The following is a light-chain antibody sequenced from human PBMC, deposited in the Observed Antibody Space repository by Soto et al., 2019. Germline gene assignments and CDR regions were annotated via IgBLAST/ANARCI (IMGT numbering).Light chain of an antibody. V-gene: IGKV3-15*01. Sequence: EIVMTQSPATLSVSPGERATLSCRASQSVSTNLAWYQQKPGQSPRLLIYGASTRATGIPVRFSGSGSGTEFTLTISSLQSEDFAVYYCQQYNNWPRWTFGQGTRLEIK. CDR1: QSVSTN. J-gene: IGKJ5*01. CDR2: GAS. CDR3: QQYNNWPRWT.